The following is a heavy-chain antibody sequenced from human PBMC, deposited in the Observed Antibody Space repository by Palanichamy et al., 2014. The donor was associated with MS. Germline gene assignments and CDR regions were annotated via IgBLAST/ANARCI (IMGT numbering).Heavy chain of an antibody. CDR3: AASPVVTND. Sequence: EVQLLESGGGLVQPGGSLRVSCAASGFTVSTYWMHWVRQAPGKGLVWVSTINSDGRTAYADSVKGRFTISRGNAKNTLFLQMNGLRAEDTAVYYCAASPVVTNDWGQGTLVTVSS. CDR2: INSDGRT. D-gene: IGHD3-16*02. V-gene: IGHV3-74*01. CDR1: GFTVSTYW. J-gene: IGHJ4*02.